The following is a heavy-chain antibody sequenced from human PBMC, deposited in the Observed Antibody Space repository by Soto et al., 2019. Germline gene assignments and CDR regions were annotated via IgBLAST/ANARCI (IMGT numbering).Heavy chain of an antibody. Sequence: SETLSLTCTVSGGSISSGDYYWSWIRQPPGKGLEWIGNIYYSGSTYYNPSLKSRVTISVDTSKNQFSLKLSSATAADTAVYYCARGVTMVRGVIISGWFDPWGQGTLVTVSS. CDR2: IYYSGST. CDR1: GGSISSGDYY. CDR3: ARGVTMVRGVIISGWFDP. J-gene: IGHJ5*02. D-gene: IGHD3-10*01. V-gene: IGHV4-30-4*01.